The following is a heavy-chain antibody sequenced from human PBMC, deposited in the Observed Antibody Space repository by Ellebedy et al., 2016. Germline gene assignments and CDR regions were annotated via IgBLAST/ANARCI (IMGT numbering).Heavy chain of an antibody. V-gene: IGHV1-18*04. CDR1: GYTFTTFS. CDR2: VNTFSGNT. CDR3: AKTSGWGYGEN. J-gene: IGHJ4*02. D-gene: IGHD3-10*01. Sequence: ASVKVSXKASGYTFTTFSITWVRQVPGQGLEWMGFVNTFSGNTKFAHKFLGRVSMTTDSSTHTAYMDLRSLRSDDTAMYYCAKTSGWGYGENWGQGTLVTVSS.